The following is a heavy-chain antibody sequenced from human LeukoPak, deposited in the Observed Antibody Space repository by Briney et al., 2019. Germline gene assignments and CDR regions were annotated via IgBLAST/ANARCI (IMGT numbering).Heavy chain of an antibody. D-gene: IGHD3-3*01. CDR3: ARGLYYDFWSGSPQYYFDY. J-gene: IGHJ4*02. CDR2: IHHSGST. CDR1: GDSISSNHW. Sequence: PSETLSLTCAVSGDSISSNHWWSWVRQPPGKGLEWIGEIHHSGSTNYNPSFKSRVTISVDTSKNQFSLKLSSVTAADTAVYYCARGLYYDFWSGSPQYYFDYWGQGTLVTVSS. V-gene: IGHV4-4*02.